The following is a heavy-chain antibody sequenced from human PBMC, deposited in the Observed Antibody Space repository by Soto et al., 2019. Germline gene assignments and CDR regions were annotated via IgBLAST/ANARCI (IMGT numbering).Heavy chain of an antibody. V-gene: IGHV4-59*01. D-gene: IGHD6-19*01. Sequence: QVQLQESGPGLVKPSETPSLTCTVSGGSISSYYWSWIRQPPGKGLEWIGYIYYSGSTNYNPSLKSRVTISVDTSKNQFSLKLSSVTAADTAVYYCARGGWKLFDYWGQGTLVTVSS. CDR2: IYYSGST. J-gene: IGHJ4*02. CDR1: GGSISSYY. CDR3: ARGGWKLFDY.